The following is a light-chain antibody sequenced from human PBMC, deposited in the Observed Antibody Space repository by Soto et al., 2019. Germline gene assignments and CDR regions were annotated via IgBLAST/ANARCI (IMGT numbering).Light chain of an antibody. V-gene: IGKV3-20*01. CDR1: QSVSSSY. Sequence: EIVLTQSPGTLSLSPGERATLSCRASQSVSSSYLAWYQQKPGQAPRLLIYGASSRATGIPDRFSGSGSVTDFTLTISRLEPEDFAVYYCQQYGSSPRTFCQGTKVEIK. J-gene: IGKJ1*01. CDR2: GAS. CDR3: QQYGSSPRT.